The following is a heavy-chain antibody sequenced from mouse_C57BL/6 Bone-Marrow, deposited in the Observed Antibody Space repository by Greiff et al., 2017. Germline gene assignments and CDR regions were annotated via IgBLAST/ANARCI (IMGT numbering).Heavy chain of an antibody. CDR1: GYTFTSYW. CDR3: ARVGGTTVVATSDY. D-gene: IGHD1-1*01. CDR2: INPSNGGT. Sequence: QVHVKQPGTELVKPGASVKLSCKASGYTFTSYWMHWVKQRPGQGLEWIGNINPSNGGTNYNEKFKSKATLTVDKSSSTAYMQLSSLTSEDSAVYYCARVGGTTVVATSDYWGQGTTLTVSS. V-gene: IGHV1-53*01. J-gene: IGHJ2*01.